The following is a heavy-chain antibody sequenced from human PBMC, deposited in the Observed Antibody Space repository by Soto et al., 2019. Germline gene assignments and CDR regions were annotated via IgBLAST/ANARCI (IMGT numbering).Heavy chain of an antibody. J-gene: IGHJ5*02. CDR1: GGSISSSNW. CDR3: ARVGITIFDWFDP. V-gene: IGHV4-4*02. Sequence: PSETLSLTCAVSGGSISSSNWWSWVRQPPGKGLEWIGEIYHSGSTNYNPSLKSRVTISVDKSKNQFSLELSSVTAADTAVYYCARVGITIFDWFDPWGQGTLVTVS. D-gene: IGHD3-3*01. CDR2: IYHSGST.